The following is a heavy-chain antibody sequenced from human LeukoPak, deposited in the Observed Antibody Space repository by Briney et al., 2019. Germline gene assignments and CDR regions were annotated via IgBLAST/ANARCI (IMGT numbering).Heavy chain of an antibody. D-gene: IGHD7-27*01. J-gene: IGHJ5*02. Sequence: SETLSLTCTVSGGSISSYYWSWIRQPPGKGLEWIGYIYYSGSTYYNPSLKSRVTISVDTSKNQFSLKLSSVTAADTAVYYCARVMGTNWFDPWGQGTLVTVSS. CDR2: IYYSGST. CDR1: GGSISSYY. V-gene: IGHV4-30-4*08. CDR3: ARVMGTNWFDP.